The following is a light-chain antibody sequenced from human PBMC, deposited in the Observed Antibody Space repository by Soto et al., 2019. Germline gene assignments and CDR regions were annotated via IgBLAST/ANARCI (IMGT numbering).Light chain of an antibody. CDR1: SSDVGSYNL. V-gene: IGLV2-23*03. CDR2: EGS. Sequence: QSALTQPASVSVSPGQSITISCTGTSSDVGSYNLVSWYQQHPGKAPKLIIYEGSKRPSGVSNRFSGSKSANTASLTISGLQAEDEADYYCCSYASSSTFVFGGGTKLTVL. J-gene: IGLJ2*01. CDR3: CSYASSSTFV.